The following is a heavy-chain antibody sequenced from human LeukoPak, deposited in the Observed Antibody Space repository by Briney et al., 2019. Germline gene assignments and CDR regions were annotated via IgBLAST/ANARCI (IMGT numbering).Heavy chain of an antibody. V-gene: IGHV3-23*01. Sequence: PGGSLRLSCAASGFTFNSFSMSWVRQAPGEGPEWVSAINDAGGDTYYADSVRGRFTISRDNSMNMLYLQMNSLRAEDTAIYYCAKEKGGYFGYAASWGQGTLVTVSS. CDR3: AKEKGGYFGYAAS. CDR1: GFTFNSFS. J-gene: IGHJ5*02. CDR2: INDAGGDT. D-gene: IGHD5-12*01.